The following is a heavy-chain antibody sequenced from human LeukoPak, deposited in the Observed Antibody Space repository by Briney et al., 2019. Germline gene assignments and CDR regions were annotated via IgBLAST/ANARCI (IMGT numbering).Heavy chain of an antibody. Sequence: GGSLRLSCAASGFTFNNYAMTWVRQAPGKGLEWVSGIGDSGGGTYYADSVKGRFTISRDNPKNTLYLQMNSLRAEDTALYYCAKGGPRSGWYIFDCWGQGTLVTVSS. V-gene: IGHV3-23*01. D-gene: IGHD6-19*01. CDR1: GFTFNNYA. CDR3: AKGGPRSGWYIFDC. CDR2: IGDSGGGT. J-gene: IGHJ4*02.